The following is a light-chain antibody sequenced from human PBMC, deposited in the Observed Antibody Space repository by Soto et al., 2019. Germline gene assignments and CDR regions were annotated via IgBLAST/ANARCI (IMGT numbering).Light chain of an antibody. J-gene: IGLJ2*01. Sequence: QAVVTQEPSLTVSPGGTVTLTCASSTGAVTSDFFPNWFQQKPGQTPRPLIYSTSNKHSWTPARFSGSLLGGKAALTLSGVQSDDEAEYYCLLYYGGTRVFGGGTKLTVL. V-gene: IGLV7-43*01. CDR3: LLYYGGTRV. CDR1: TGAVTSDFF. CDR2: STS.